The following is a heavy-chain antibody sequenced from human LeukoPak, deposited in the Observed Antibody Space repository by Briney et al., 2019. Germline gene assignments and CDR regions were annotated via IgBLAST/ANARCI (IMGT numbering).Heavy chain of an antibody. J-gene: IGHJ4*02. Sequence: PGGSLRLSCAASGFTISNYWMHWVRQAPGKGLVWVSRINSDGSITTYADSVKGRFTISRDNAKNTLYLQMNSLRAEDTAVYYCVRASYYDNWGQGTLVTVSS. CDR2: INSDGSIT. CDR1: GFTISNYW. D-gene: IGHD3-22*01. V-gene: IGHV3-74*01. CDR3: VRASYYDN.